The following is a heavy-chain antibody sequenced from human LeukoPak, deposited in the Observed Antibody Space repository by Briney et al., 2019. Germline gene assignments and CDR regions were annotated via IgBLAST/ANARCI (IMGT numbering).Heavy chain of an antibody. D-gene: IGHD6-19*01. V-gene: IGHV3-74*01. CDR3: ARDLSSGWYNY. CDR1: GLAFSAYK. J-gene: IGHJ4*02. Sequence: GGSLRLSCAAPGLAFSAYKMHWVRQAPRKGLVWVSRISTDGYTTDYADFVQGRFTASRDNTKNTWSLEMNSLRAEDTAVYYCARDLSSGWYNYWGQGTLVTVSS. CDR2: ISTDGYTT.